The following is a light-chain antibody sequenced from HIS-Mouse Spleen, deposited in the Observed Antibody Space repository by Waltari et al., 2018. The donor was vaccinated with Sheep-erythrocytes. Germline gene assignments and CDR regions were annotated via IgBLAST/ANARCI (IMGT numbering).Light chain of an antibody. J-gene: IGKJ2*01. CDR2: AAS. V-gene: IGKV1-12*01. CDR3: LQHNSYPHT. CDR1: QVISSW. Sequence: DIQMTQSPSSVSASVGDRVTITCRASQVISSWLGWYQQKPGKAPKLLIYAASSLQSGVPSRFSGSGSGTEFTLTISSLQPEDFATYYCLQHNSYPHTFGQGTKLEIK.